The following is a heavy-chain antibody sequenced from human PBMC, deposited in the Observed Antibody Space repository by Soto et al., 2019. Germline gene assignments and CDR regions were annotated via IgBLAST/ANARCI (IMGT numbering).Heavy chain of an antibody. CDR1: GGSISSDSFY. J-gene: IGHJ4*02. V-gene: IGHV4-31*03. Sequence: QVQLQESGPGLVKPSQTLSLTCTVSGGSISSDSFYWNWIRQHPGKGLEWIGYVYYSGSTYYNPSFKRRVTMSMATCTNQLSLNLKSVTAADTAVYSCPRAEVKTGRPYCGSPSCVYYFVSWGQGTLVSVSS. D-gene: IGHD2-2*01. CDR2: VYYSGST. CDR3: PRAEVKTGRPYCGSPSCVYYFVS.